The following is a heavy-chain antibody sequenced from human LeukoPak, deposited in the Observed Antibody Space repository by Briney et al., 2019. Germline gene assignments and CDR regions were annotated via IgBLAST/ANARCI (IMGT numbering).Heavy chain of an antibody. CDR3: AKDDINYGSGSYLFYFDY. CDR2: IIGSGGST. V-gene: IGHV3-23*01. J-gene: IGHJ4*02. Sequence: GGSLRLSCAASGFTFSTYAMSWVRQAPGKGLEWVSGIIGSGGSTGYADSVKGRFTISRDNSKNTLYLQMNSLRAEDTAVYYCAKDDINYGSGSYLFYFDYWGQGTLVTVSS. D-gene: IGHD3-10*01. CDR1: GFTFSTYA.